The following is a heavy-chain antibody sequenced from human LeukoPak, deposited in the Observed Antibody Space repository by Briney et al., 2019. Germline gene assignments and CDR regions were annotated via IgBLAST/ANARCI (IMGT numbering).Heavy chain of an antibody. CDR3: AKLEYDYVWGSYIGY. CDR2: ISGSSVST. D-gene: IGHD3-16*01. J-gene: IGHJ4*02. CDR1: GFSFSTYA. V-gene: IGHV3-23*01. Sequence: GGSLRLSCAASGFSFSTYAMSWVRQAPGKGLEWVSGISGSSVSTYSADSVKGRFTISRDNSKNTLYLQMNSLRAEDTAVYYCAKLEYDYVWGSYIGYWGQGTLVTVSS.